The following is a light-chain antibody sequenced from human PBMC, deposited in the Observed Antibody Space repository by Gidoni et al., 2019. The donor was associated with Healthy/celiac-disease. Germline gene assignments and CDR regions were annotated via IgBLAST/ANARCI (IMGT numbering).Light chain of an antibody. Sequence: QSALTQPPSVSGPPGQSVTLSCTGTSSDVGSYNRVSWYQQPPGTAPKLMIYEVSNRPSGVPDRFSGSKSGNTASLTISGLQAEDEADYYCSSYTSSSTDVVFGGGTKLTVL. CDR3: SSYTSSSTDVV. V-gene: IGLV2-18*02. CDR1: SSDVGSYNR. J-gene: IGLJ2*01. CDR2: EVS.